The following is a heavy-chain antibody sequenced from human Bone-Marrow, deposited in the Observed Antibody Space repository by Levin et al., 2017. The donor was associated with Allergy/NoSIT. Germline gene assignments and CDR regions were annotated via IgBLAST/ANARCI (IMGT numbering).Heavy chain of an antibody. CDR3: ARDRECYDTSGYMY. CDR1: GYTFNSYG. J-gene: IGHJ4*02. V-gene: IGHV1-18*01. Sequence: ASVKVSCKASGYTFNSYGISWVRQAPGQGLEWMGWISDYNGNTNYAEKFQDRVTMTTDTSTRTAYMELRSLRSDDTAVYYCARDRECYDTSGYMYWGQGTLVTVSS. D-gene: IGHD3-22*01. CDR2: ISDYNGNT.